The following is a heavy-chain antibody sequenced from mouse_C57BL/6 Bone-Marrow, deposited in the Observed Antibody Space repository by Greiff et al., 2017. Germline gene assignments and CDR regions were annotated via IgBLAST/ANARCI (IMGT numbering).Heavy chain of an antibody. CDR2: IDPSDSYP. CDR3: AREGYYGSSYYWYFDV. J-gene: IGHJ1*03. V-gene: IGHV1-50*01. Sequence: VQLQQPGAELVKPGASVKLSCKASGYTFTSYWMQWVKQRPGPGLEWIGEIDPSDSYPNYNQKFKGKATLTVETSSSTACMQLSSLTPEYSAVYCCAREGYYGSSYYWYFDVWGTGTTVTVSS. CDR1: GYTFTSYW. D-gene: IGHD1-1*01.